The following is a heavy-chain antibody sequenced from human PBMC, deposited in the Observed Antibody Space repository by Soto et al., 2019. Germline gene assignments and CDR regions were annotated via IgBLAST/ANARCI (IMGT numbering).Heavy chain of an antibody. CDR3: TTEYYDILTGYYPVFDY. J-gene: IGHJ4*02. Sequence: GGSLRLSCAASGFTFRNAWRSWVRQAPGKGLEWVGRIKSKTDGGTTDYAAPVKGRFTISRDDSKNTLYLQMNSLKTEDTAVYYCTTEYYDILTGYYPVFDYWGQGTLVTVSS. CDR2: IKSKTDGGTT. V-gene: IGHV3-15*01. CDR1: GFTFRNAW. D-gene: IGHD3-9*01.